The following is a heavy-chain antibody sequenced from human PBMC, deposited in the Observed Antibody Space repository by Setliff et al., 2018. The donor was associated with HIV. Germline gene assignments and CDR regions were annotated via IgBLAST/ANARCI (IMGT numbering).Heavy chain of an antibody. V-gene: IGHV1-69*10. J-gene: IGHJ1*01. CDR3: ARAGYYGSTSYWEYFQH. CDR2: IIPFLGVR. Sequence: GASVKVSCKTSGGSFSRYLFTWVRQAPGQGLEWMGGIIPFLGVRDYAQKFQGRVTITADESTRTGYMELRSLQSEDTAVYYCARAGYYGSTSYWEYFQHWGQGTLVTVSS. D-gene: IGHD3-22*01. CDR1: GGSFSRYL.